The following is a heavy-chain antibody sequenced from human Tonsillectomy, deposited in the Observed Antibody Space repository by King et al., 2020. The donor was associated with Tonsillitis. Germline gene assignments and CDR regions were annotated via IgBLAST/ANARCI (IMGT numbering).Heavy chain of an antibody. CDR2: IKQDGSEK. J-gene: IGHJ6*02. CDR3: ARFRQYGMDV. Sequence: VQLVESGGGLVQPGGSLRLSCAVSGFTFSSYWMSWVRQAPGKGLEWVAKIKQDGSEKYYVDSVKGRSSISRDNAKNSLYLQMNSLRAEDTAVYYCARFRQYGMDVWGQGTTVTVSS. V-gene: IGHV3-7*01. CDR1: GFTFSSYW.